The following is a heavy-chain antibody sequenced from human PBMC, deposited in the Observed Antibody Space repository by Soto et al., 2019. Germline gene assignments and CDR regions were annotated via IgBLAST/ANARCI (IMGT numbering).Heavy chain of an antibody. CDR1: GYSFTSYW. CDR2: IYPGDSDT. D-gene: IGHD3-16*02. V-gene: IGHV5-51*01. J-gene: IGHJ3*02. CDR3: ATNRLYRGTFDI. Sequence: PGXSLNISCKGSGYSFTSYWLGWLRQIPGKGLEWTGIIYPGDSDTRYSPSFQGQVTISADKSISTAYLQWSSLKASDTAMYYCATNRLYRGTFDIWGQGTMVTVS.